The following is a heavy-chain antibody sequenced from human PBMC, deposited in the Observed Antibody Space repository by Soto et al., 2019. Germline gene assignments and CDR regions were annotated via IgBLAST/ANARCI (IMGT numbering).Heavy chain of an antibody. J-gene: IGHJ3*02. CDR3: AKIRTGYYDYDWGSYRNDAFDI. V-gene: IGHV3-30*18. Sequence: QVQLVESGGGVVQPGRSLRLSCAASGFTFSSYGMHWVGQAPGKGLEWVAIISYDGTNKYYADSVKGRFSISRDNSKNTLYLQMNSLRVEDTAVYYCAKIRTGYYDYDWGSYRNDAFDIWGQGTMVTVSS. CDR1: GFTFSSYG. CDR2: ISYDGTNK. D-gene: IGHD3-16*02.